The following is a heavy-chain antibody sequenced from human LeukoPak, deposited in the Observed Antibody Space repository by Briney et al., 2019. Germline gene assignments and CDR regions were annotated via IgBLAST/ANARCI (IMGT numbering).Heavy chain of an antibody. V-gene: IGHV1-18*01. J-gene: IGHJ6*02. Sequence: RASVKVSCKATGHTFTSYGISLVRQAPGQGLEWRGWISAYNGNTNYAQKLQGRVTMTTDTSTSTAYMELRSLGSDDTAVYYCARAVAVAVAYYYYGMDVWGQGTTVTVSS. D-gene: IGHD6-19*01. CDR1: GHTFTSYG. CDR2: ISAYNGNT. CDR3: ARAVAVAVAYYYYGMDV.